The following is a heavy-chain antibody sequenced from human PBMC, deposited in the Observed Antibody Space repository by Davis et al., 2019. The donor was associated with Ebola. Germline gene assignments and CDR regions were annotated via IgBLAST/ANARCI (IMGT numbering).Heavy chain of an antibody. CDR1: GGSISSYY. Sequence: SETLSLTCTVSGGSISSYYWSWIRQPPGKGLEWIGYIYYSGSTNYNPSLKSRVTISVETSKNQFSLKLSSVTAADTAVYYCARGSVAAAGLTNWFDPWGQGTLVTVSS. J-gene: IGHJ5*02. D-gene: IGHD6-13*01. V-gene: IGHV4-59*01. CDR3: ARGSVAAAGLTNWFDP. CDR2: IYYSGST.